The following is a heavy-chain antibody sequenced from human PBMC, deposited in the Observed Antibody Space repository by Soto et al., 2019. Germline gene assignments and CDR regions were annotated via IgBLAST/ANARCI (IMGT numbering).Heavy chain of an antibody. D-gene: IGHD1-1*01. Sequence: ASVKVSCKASGYTFTRSGISWVRQAPGQGLEWMGWINPNSGGTNYAQKFQGRVTMTRDTSTSTAYMELSSLRSDDTAVYYCARDQSWDDLVWWFDPWGQGTLVTVS. J-gene: IGHJ5*02. CDR1: GYTFTRSG. CDR3: ARDQSWDDLVWWFDP. V-gene: IGHV1-2*02. CDR2: INPNSGGT.